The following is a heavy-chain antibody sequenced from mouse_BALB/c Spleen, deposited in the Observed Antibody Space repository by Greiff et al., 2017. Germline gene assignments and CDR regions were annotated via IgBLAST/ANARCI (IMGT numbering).Heavy chain of an antibody. V-gene: IGHV1-20*02. D-gene: IGHD2-12*01. CDR1: GYSFTGYF. CDR3: ARGVPYDRYAMDY. Sequence: VQLQQSGPELVKPGASVKISCKASGYSFTGYFMNWVMQSHGKSLEWIGRINPYNGDTFYNQKFKGKATLTVDKSSSTAHMELRSLASEDSAIYFCARGVPYDRYAMDYWGQGTSVTVSS. J-gene: IGHJ4*01. CDR2: INPYNGDT.